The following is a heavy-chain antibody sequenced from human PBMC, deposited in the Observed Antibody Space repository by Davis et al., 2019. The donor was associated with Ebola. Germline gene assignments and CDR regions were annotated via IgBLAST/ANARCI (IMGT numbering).Heavy chain of an antibody. Sequence: GSLRLSCAVYGGSFSGYYWSWIRQPPGKGLEWIGEINHSGSTNYNPSLKSRVTISVDTSKNQFSLKLSSVTAADTAVYYCAGFLAAAGFYWGQGTLVTVSS. J-gene: IGHJ4*02. V-gene: IGHV4-34*01. CDR2: INHSGST. D-gene: IGHD6-13*01. CDR1: GGSFSGYY. CDR3: AGFLAAAGFY.